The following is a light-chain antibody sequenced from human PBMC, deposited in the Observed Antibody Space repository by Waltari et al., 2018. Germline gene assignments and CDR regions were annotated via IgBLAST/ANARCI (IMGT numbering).Light chain of an antibody. Sequence: QSALTQPRSVSGSPGQSVTISCTGTSSDVGGYNYVTWYQHHPGKAPNLILYDVYKRPSGVPHRFSGSNSGNTASLTISGLQVEDEADYYCCSYAGSYTLIFGGGTKLTVL. J-gene: IGLJ2*01. CDR1: SSDVGGYNY. V-gene: IGLV2-11*01. CDR2: DVY. CDR3: CSYAGSYTLI.